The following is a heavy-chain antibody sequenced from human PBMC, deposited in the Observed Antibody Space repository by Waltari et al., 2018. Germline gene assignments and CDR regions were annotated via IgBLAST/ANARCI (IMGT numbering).Heavy chain of an antibody. CDR1: GGSISSYY. V-gene: IGHV4-59*01. Sequence: QVQLQESGPGLVKPSETLSLTCTVSGGSISSYYWSWIRQPPGKGLEWIGYIYYSGSTNYNPSLKSRVTISVDTSKNQFSLKLSSVTAADTAVYYCARDRVSAYYDSSAHPWAFDIWGQGTMVIVSS. D-gene: IGHD3-22*01. CDR2: IYYSGST. J-gene: IGHJ3*02. CDR3: ARDRVSAYYDSSAHPWAFDI.